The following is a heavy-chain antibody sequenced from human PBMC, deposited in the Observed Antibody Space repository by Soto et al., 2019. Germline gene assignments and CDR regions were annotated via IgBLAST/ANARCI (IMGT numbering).Heavy chain of an antibody. CDR1: GASIRSYYW. D-gene: IGHD5-18*01. J-gene: IGHJ4*02. CDR3: AHSGYIYGLGAFDS. Sequence: LSLTCTVSGASIRSYYWSWIRQPPGKGLEWLAFIYWNDDKRYSPSLKSRLTITKDNSNKQVVLTMTNMGPVDTATYFCAHSGYIYGLGAFDSWGQGTLVTVSS. CDR2: IYWNDDK. V-gene: IGHV2-5*01.